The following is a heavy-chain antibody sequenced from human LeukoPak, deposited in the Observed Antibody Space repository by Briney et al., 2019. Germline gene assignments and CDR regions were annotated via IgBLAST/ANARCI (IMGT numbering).Heavy chain of an antibody. V-gene: IGHV1-69*13. CDR3: ARPRYCSGGSCSKDWFDP. CDR2: IIPIFGTA. CDR1: GGTFSSYA. J-gene: IGHJ5*02. Sequence: SVKVSCKASGGTFSSYAISWVRQAPGQGLEWMGGIIPIFGTANYAQKFQGRVTITADESTSTAYMELSSLRSEDTAVYYCARPRYCSGGSCSKDWFDPWGQGTLVTASS. D-gene: IGHD2-15*01.